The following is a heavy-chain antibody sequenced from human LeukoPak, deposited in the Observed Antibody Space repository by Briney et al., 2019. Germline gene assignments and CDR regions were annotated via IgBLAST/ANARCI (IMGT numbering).Heavy chain of an antibody. CDR2: INTNTGNP. CDR3: ASGHYDFWSGYPDYYYYGMDV. Sequence: PGASVKVSCKASGYTFTSYAMNWVRQAPGQGLEWMGWINTNTGNPTYAQGFTGRFVFSLDTSVSTAYLQISSLKAEDTAVYYCASGHYDFWSGYPDYYYYGMDVWGQGTTVTVSS. V-gene: IGHV7-4-1*02. D-gene: IGHD3-3*01. CDR1: GYTFTSYA. J-gene: IGHJ6*02.